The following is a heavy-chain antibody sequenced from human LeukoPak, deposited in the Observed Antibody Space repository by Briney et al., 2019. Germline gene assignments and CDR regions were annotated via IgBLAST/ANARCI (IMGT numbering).Heavy chain of an antibody. Sequence: KSSETLSLTCTVSGGSISSYYWSWIRQPPGKGLEWIGYIYYSGSTNYNPSLKSRVSISVYTSKNHFSLQLSSVTAADTAVYYCAKALYRSSSSYYYGMHVWGQGTTVTVSS. V-gene: IGHV4-59*08. D-gene: IGHD6-13*01. CDR2: IYYSGST. CDR3: AKALYRSSSSYYYGMHV. J-gene: IGHJ6*02. CDR1: GGSISSYY.